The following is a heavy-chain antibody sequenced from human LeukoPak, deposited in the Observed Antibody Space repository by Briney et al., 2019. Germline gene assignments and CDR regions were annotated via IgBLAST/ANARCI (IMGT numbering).Heavy chain of an antibody. Sequence: ASVKVSCKASGYTFNSYDINWVRQPTGQGLEWMGWMNPNSGNTGYAQKFQGRVTMTRNTSISTAYMELSSLRSEDTGVYYCARVMYGSYGYDYWGQGTLVTVSS. J-gene: IGHJ4*02. CDR3: ARVMYGSYGYDY. CDR1: GYTFNSYD. V-gene: IGHV1-8*01. CDR2: MNPNSGNT. D-gene: IGHD5-18*01.